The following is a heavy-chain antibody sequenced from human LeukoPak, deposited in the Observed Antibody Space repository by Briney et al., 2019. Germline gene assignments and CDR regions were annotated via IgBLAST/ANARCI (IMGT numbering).Heavy chain of an antibody. CDR1: GYTFSGYY. CDR3: ARDGEVLRFLQWSNPVAY. J-gene: IGHJ4*02. V-gene: IGHV1-2*02. D-gene: IGHD3-3*01. Sequence: ASVKVSCTASGYTFSGYYIHWVRQAPGQGLEWMGWINPYSGDTDYARKFQGRVTMTRDTSISTAYMELSRLRSDDTAVYYCARDGEVLRFLQWSNPVAYRGQGTLVTVSS. CDR2: INPYSGDT.